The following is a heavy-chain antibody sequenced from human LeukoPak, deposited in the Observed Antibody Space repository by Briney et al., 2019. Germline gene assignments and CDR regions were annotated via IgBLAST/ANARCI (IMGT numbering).Heavy chain of an antibody. J-gene: IGHJ4*02. CDR2: IWHDGSKK. CDR1: GSTLSSSS. Sequence: PGGPLRLSGAAPGSTLSSSSMHWVRQAPGKGLEGVAVIWHDGSKKFYSDSVKGRFTIARDNSKNVLYLQMNSLRAEDTAVYYCARVLKLERIVGATTWSHWGQGTLVTVSS. D-gene: IGHD1-26*01. V-gene: IGHV3-33*08. CDR3: ARVLKLERIVGATTWSH.